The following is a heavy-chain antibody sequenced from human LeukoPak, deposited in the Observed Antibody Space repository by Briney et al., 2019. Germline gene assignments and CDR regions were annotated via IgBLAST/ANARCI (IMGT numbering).Heavy chain of an antibody. J-gene: IGHJ4*02. Sequence: ASVKVSCKASGYSFPGYYMHWVRQAPGQGLEWMGWINPNSGGTNYAQKFQGRVTMTRDTSISTAYMELSRLRSDDTAVYYCARGVYGYGFLDYWGQGTLVTVSS. D-gene: IGHD5-18*01. V-gene: IGHV1-2*02. CDR3: ARGVYGYGFLDY. CDR2: INPNSGGT. CDR1: GYSFPGYY.